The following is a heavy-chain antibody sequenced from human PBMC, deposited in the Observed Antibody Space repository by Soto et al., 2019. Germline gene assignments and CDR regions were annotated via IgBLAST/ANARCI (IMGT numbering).Heavy chain of an antibody. CDR3: AKGPTWELVKFYFQH. Sequence: VGSLRLSCSASGFTLSSYSMNWVRQAPGKGLEWVSYISSSSSTIYYADSVKGRFTISRDNSKNTLYLQMNSLRAEDTAVYYCAKGPTWELVKFYFQHWGQGTLVTVSS. J-gene: IGHJ1*01. D-gene: IGHD1-26*01. V-gene: IGHV3-48*01. CDR1: GFTLSSYS. CDR2: ISSSSSTI.